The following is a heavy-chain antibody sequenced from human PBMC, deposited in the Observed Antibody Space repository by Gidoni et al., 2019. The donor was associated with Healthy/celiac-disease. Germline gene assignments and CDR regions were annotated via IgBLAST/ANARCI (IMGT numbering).Heavy chain of an antibody. CDR3: ARIKSAGRYFDWLLPFDY. D-gene: IGHD3-9*01. Sequence: QVTLKESGPVLVKPTETLTQTCTVSGFSLSNARMGVSWIRQPPGKALEWLAHIFSNDEKSYSTSLKSRLTISKDTSKSQVVLTMTNMDPVDTATYYCARIKSAGRYFDWLLPFDYWGQGTLVTVSS. CDR2: IFSNDEK. V-gene: IGHV2-26*01. CDR1: GFSLSNARMG. J-gene: IGHJ4*02.